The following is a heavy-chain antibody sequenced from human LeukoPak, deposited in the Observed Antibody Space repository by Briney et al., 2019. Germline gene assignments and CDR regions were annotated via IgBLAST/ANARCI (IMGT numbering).Heavy chain of an antibody. CDR2: IYTSGST. Sequence: SETLSLTCTVSGGSISSYYWSWIRQPAGKGLEWIGRIYTSGSTNYNPSLKSRVTISVDTSKNQFSLKLSSVTAADTAVYYCARGGGYCSGGSCPYDFDYWGQGTLVTVSS. V-gene: IGHV4-4*07. D-gene: IGHD2-15*01. J-gene: IGHJ4*02. CDR1: GGSISSYY. CDR3: ARGGGYCSGGSCPYDFDY.